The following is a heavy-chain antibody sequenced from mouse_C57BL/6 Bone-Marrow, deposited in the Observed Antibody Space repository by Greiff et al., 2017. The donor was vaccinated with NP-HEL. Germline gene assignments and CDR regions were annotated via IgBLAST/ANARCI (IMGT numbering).Heavy chain of an antibody. CDR1: GFTFSSYA. V-gene: IGHV5-4*01. D-gene: IGHD1-1*01. Sequence: DVKLVESGGGLVKPGGSLKLSCAASGFTFSSYAMSWVRPTPDKRLEWVATISDGGSYTYYPDNVKGRFTISRDNAKNNLYLQMSHLKSEDTAMYYCARDYGSRGFAYWGQGTLVTVAA. J-gene: IGHJ3*01. CDR2: ISDGGSYT. CDR3: ARDYGSRGFAY.